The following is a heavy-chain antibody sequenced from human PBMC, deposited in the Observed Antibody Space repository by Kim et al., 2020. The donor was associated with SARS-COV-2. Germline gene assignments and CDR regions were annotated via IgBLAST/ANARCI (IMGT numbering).Heavy chain of an antibody. V-gene: IGHV3-7*05. J-gene: IGHJ4*02. Sequence: GGSLRLSCAASGFSFATSWMTWVRQAPGKGLEWVARIRKEGRDKYYVDSVKGRFIISRDNARNSVFLQMNSLRAEDMAIYYCASIDYGDSYWGQGTLVTV. CDR3: ASIDYGDSY. CDR2: IRKEGRDK. D-gene: IGHD4-17*01. CDR1: GFSFATSW.